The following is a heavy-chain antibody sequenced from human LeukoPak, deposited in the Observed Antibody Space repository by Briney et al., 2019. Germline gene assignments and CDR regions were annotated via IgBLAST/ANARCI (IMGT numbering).Heavy chain of an antibody. J-gene: IGHJ4*02. CDR3: AEVVRGVIISY. D-gene: IGHD3-10*01. V-gene: IGHV3-23*01. CDR1: GFTFSSYA. Sequence: GGSLRLSCAASGFTFSSYAMNWVRQAPGKGLEWVSAISGSGGSTYYADSVKGRFTISRDNSKNTLYLQMNSLRAEDTAVYYCAEVVRGVIISYWGQGTLVTVSS. CDR2: ISGSGGST.